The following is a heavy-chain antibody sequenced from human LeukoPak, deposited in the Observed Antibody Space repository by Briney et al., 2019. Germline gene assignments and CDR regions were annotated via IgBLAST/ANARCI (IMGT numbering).Heavy chain of an antibody. V-gene: IGHV4-39*01. Sequence: SETLSLTCTVSGGSISSSSYYWGWIRQPPGKGLEWIGSIYYSGSTYYNPSLKSRVTISVDTSKNQFYLKLSSVTAADTAVYYCARQKRGYSGYAVDYWGQGTLVTVSS. CDR3: ARQKRGYSGYAVDY. CDR1: GGSISSSSYY. D-gene: IGHD5-12*01. CDR2: IYYSGST. J-gene: IGHJ4*02.